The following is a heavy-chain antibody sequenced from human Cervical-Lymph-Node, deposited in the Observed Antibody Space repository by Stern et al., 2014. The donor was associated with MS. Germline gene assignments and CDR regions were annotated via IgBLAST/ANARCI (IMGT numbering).Heavy chain of an antibody. CDR1: GGTFSSYA. J-gene: IGHJ6*02. CDR3: ARGFYGNYGMDV. V-gene: IGHV1-69*01. CDR2: IIPIFGNA. D-gene: IGHD4-17*01. Sequence: VQLEESGAEVKKPGSSVKVSCKASGGTFSSYAISWVRQAPGQGLEWMGGIIPIFGNAHYAQKFQGRVTMTADESTSTAYMELSSLRSEDTAVYYCARGFYGNYGMDVWGQGTTVTVSS.